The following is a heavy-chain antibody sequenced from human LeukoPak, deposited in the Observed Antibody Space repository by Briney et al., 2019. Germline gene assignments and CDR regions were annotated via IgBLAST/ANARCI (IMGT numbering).Heavy chain of an antibody. J-gene: IGHJ4*01. CDR2: FTSNGGST. Sequence: PGGSLRLSCSVSGFTFSDYGMHWVRQAPGKGLEYISSFTSNGGSTYHADSVKGRFTISRDNSKNTLYLHMSSLRTEDTAVYYCVKGQQWLEGRDFDYWGQGTLVTVSS. CDR3: VKGQQWLEGRDFDY. CDR1: GFTFSDYG. V-gene: IGHV3-64D*06. D-gene: IGHD6-19*01.